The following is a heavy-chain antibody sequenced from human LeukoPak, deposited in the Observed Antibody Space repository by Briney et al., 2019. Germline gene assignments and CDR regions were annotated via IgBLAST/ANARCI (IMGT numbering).Heavy chain of an antibody. CDR3: ARKPIFYDSGRHWYYFDE. V-gene: IGHV4-39*01. Sequence: SETLSLTRSVSGGSISSSNSYWGWIRQPPGKGLEWIASIYYSGSTYYNPSLKSRVTISVDTSKNQFSLGLSSVSAADTAVYFCARKPIFYDSGRHWYYFDEWGQGTLVTVSS. CDR1: GGSISSSNSY. D-gene: IGHD3-10*01. CDR2: IYYSGST. J-gene: IGHJ4*02.